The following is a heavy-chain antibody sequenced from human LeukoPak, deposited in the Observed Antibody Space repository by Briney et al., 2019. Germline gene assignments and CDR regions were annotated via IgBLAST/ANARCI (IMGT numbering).Heavy chain of an antibody. CDR2: ISSSGTTI. CDR1: GFTFSSYE. Sequence: GGSLRLSCAASGFTFSSYEINWVRQAPGKGLEWVSYISSSGTTIYYADSVKGRFTISRDNAKNSLYLQMNSLRAEDTAVYFCARPTWTNYMDVWGKGTAVTISS. CDR3: ARPTWTNYMDV. V-gene: IGHV3-48*03. J-gene: IGHJ6*03. D-gene: IGHD3/OR15-3a*01.